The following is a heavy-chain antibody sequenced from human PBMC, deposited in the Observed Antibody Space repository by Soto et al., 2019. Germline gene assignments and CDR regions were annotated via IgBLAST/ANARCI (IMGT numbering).Heavy chain of an antibody. J-gene: IGHJ4*02. Sequence: XSVKVSCNASGYTFTTYYIHWVRQAPGQGLEWMGIINPNGGATSYAQNFQGRVTMTGDTSTSTVYMELSSLRSEDTAMYCCARALTEFDYWGPGTLVTVSS. CDR2: INPNGGAT. V-gene: IGHV1-46*01. CDR3: ARALTEFDY. D-gene: IGHD7-27*01. CDR1: GYTFTTYY.